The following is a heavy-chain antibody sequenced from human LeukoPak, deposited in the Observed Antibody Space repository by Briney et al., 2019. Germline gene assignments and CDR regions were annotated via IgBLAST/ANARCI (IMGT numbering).Heavy chain of an antibody. Sequence: SETLSLTCTVSGGSISTYYWSWIRQPAGKGLEWIGRIYSSGSTIYKPSLKNRVTISVDTSKNQFSLKLSSVTAADTAVYYCARGLPITMVRTDAFDIWGQGTMVTVSS. CDR1: GGSISTYY. V-gene: IGHV4-4*07. J-gene: IGHJ3*02. CDR2: IYSSGST. D-gene: IGHD3-10*01. CDR3: ARGLPITMVRTDAFDI.